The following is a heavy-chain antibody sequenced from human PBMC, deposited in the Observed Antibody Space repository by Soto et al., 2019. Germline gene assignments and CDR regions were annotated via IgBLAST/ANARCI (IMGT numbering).Heavy chain of an antibody. CDR1: GFTFSSYG. CDR2: ISYDGSNK. Sequence: QVQLVESGGGVVQPGRSLRLSCAASGFTFSSYGMHWVRQAPGKGLEWVAVISYDGSNKYYADSVKGRFTISRDNSKNTLYLQMNSLRAEDTAVYYCATDHRSGFDYWGQGTLVTVSS. D-gene: IGHD1-1*01. J-gene: IGHJ4*02. V-gene: IGHV3-30*03. CDR3: ATDHRSGFDY.